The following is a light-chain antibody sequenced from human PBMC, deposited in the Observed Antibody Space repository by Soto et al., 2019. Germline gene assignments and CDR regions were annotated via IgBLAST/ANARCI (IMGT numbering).Light chain of an antibody. J-gene: IGLJ1*01. CDR3: SSYAGSNIL. V-gene: IGLV2-8*01. Sequence: QSVLTQPPSASWSPGQSVTISCTGTSSDVGGYNYVSWYQQHPGKAPKLMIYEVNKRPSGVPDRFSASKSGNTASLTVSGLQAEDEADYYCSSYAGSNILFGTGTKVTVL. CDR2: EVN. CDR1: SSDVGGYNY.